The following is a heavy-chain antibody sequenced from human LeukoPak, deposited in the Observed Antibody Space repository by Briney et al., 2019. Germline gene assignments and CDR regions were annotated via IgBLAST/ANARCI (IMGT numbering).Heavy chain of an antibody. CDR3: ARIKSSNKDPTSGSYFLY. D-gene: IGHD1-26*01. V-gene: IGHV1-2*02. CDR1: GYTFTGYY. Sequence: GASAKVSCKASGYTFTGYYMHWVRQAPGQGLEWMGWINPNSGGTNYAQKFQGRVTMTRDTSISTAYMELSRLRSDDTAVYYCARIKSSNKDPTSGSYFLYWGQGTLVTVSS. CDR2: INPNSGGT. J-gene: IGHJ4*02.